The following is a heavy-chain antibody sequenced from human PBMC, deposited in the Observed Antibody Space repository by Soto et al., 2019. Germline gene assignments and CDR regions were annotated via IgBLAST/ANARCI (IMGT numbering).Heavy chain of an antibody. V-gene: IGHV3-21*06. Sequence: DVQVEESGGGLVKPGESLRLACNFSFSMYSMDWVRQAPGKGLEWVASISSGSDYIKYADSVKGRFTISRDNTKNSVSLQMSSLRVEDTAMYYCTRDQGGSYDSWFDPWGRGTLVTVSS. CDR1: FSMYS. CDR2: ISSGSDYI. J-gene: IGHJ5*02. CDR3: TRDQGGSYDSWFDP. D-gene: IGHD1-26*01.